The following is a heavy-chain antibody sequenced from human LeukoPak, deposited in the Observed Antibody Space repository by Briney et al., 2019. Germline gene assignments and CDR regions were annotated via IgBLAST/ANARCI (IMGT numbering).Heavy chain of an antibody. V-gene: IGHV1-18*01. Sequence: VASVKVSCKASGYTFTSYGISWVRQAPGQGLEWMVWISAYNGNTNYAQKLQGRVTMTTDTSTSTAYMELRSLRSDDTAVYYCARVRSYYDSSAYDYWGQGTLVTVSS. CDR1: GYTFTSYG. CDR2: ISAYNGNT. CDR3: ARVRSYYDSSAYDY. J-gene: IGHJ4*02. D-gene: IGHD3-22*01.